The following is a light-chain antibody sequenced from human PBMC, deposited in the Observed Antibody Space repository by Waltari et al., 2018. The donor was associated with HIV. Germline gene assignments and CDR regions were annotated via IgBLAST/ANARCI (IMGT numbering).Light chain of an antibody. CDR1: QTIKTS. Sequence: EIVLPQSPATLSLSPGERATLSCKTNQTIKTSLAWYHQRPGQAPRLLIYDASNRATGIPVRFSGSASGTDFTLTISSLEPEDFAVYFCQHRGNWPLFTFGPGTKVDIK. V-gene: IGKV3-11*01. CDR2: DAS. CDR3: QHRGNWPLFT. J-gene: IGKJ3*01.